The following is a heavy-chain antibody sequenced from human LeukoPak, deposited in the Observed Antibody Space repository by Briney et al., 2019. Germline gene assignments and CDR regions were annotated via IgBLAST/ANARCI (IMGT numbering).Heavy chain of an antibody. CDR2: IYYSGST. J-gene: IGHJ4*02. CDR3: ERQLGYSYGYGGWPYFDY. CDR1: GGSTSSSSYY. Sequence: SETLSLTCTVSGGSTSSSSYYWGWIRQPPGKGLDWIGSIYYSGSTDCTPSLKSRVTISVDTTKNQFSLELSSVTAADTAVYYCERQLGYSYGYGGWPYFDYWGQGTLVTVSS. V-gene: IGHV4-39*01. D-gene: IGHD5-18*01.